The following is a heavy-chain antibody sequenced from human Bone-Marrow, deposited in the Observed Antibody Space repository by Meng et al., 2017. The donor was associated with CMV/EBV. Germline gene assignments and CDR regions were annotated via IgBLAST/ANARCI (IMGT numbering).Heavy chain of an antibody. J-gene: IGHJ6*02. CDR3: ARDQIAVAGKHYYYYGMDV. CDR1: GFTFSSNY. Sequence: GESLKISCAASGFTFSSNYMSWVRQAPGKGLEWVSVIYSGGSTYYADSVKGRFTISRDNSKNTLYLQMNSLRAEDTAVYYCARDQIAVAGKHYYYYGMDVWGQGTTVTVSS. V-gene: IGHV3-53*01. CDR2: IYSGGST. D-gene: IGHD6-19*01.